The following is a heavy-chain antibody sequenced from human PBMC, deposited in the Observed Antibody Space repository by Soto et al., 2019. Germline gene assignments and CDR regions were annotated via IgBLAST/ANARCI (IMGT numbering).Heavy chain of an antibody. Sequence: ASVKVSCKASGITYTTYAIHWVRQAPGQGLEWMGWINTGNGNTRYSQRFQGRVTLSTDTSASTAWMDLSSLTSEDTAVYYCARAISGYVTWGQGTLVTVS. CDR2: INTGNGNT. V-gene: IGHV1-3*04. CDR1: GITYTTYA. D-gene: IGHD5-12*01. CDR3: ARAISGYVT. J-gene: IGHJ5*02.